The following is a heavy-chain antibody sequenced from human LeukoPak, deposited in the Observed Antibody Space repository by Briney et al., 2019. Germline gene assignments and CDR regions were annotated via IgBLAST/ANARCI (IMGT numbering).Heavy chain of an antibody. Sequence: GGSLRLSCAASGFTFSSYAMHWVRQAPGKGLEYVSAISSNGGSTYYANSVKGRFTISRDNSKNTLYLQMGSLRAEDMAVYYCARDRGIYSGSYLFDYWGQGTLVTVSS. CDR2: ISSNGGST. CDR1: GFTFSSYA. V-gene: IGHV3-64*01. J-gene: IGHJ4*02. D-gene: IGHD1-26*01. CDR3: ARDRGIYSGSYLFDY.